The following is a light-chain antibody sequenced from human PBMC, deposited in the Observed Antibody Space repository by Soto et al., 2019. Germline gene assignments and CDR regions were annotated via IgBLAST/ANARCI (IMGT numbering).Light chain of an antibody. J-gene: IGLJ1*01. CDR2: GNS. CDR3: QVWDSSSDHHYV. CDR1: SSNIGAGYD. Sequence: QSVLTQPPSVSGAPGQRVTISCTGSSSNIGAGYDVHWYQQLPGTAPKLLIYGNSNRPSGVPDRFSGSKSGTSASLAITGLQAEDEADYYCQVWDSSSDHHYVFGTGTKLTVL. V-gene: IGLV1-40*01.